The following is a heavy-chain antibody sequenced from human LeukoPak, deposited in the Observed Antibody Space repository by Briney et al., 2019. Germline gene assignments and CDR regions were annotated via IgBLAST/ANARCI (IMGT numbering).Heavy chain of an antibody. V-gene: IGHV1-46*01. CDR3: ARDHYSNYVDRFDP. J-gene: IGHJ5*02. Sequence: ASVKVSCKASGYTFTSYGISWVRQAPGQGLEWMGIINPSGGSTSYAQKFQGRVTMTRDMSTSTVYMELSSLRSEDTAVYYCARDHYSNYVDRFDPWGQGTLVTVSS. CDR2: INPSGGST. CDR1: GYTFTSYG. D-gene: IGHD4-11*01.